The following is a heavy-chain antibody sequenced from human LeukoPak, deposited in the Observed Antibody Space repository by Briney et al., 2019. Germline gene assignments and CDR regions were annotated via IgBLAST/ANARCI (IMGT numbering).Heavy chain of an antibody. Sequence: ASVKVSCKASGGTFSSYAISWVRQAPGQGLEWMGGIIPIFGTANYAQKFQGRVTITADESTSTAYMELSSLRSEDTAVYYCARVPAYGGTLDYWGQGTLVTVSS. CDR3: ARVPAYGGTLDY. CDR1: GGTFSSYA. CDR2: IIPIFGTA. V-gene: IGHV1-69*13. J-gene: IGHJ4*02. D-gene: IGHD4-23*01.